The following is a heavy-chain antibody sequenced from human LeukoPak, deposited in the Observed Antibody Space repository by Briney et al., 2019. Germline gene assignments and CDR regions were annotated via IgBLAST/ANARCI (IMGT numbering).Heavy chain of an antibody. CDR1: GGSITSSNW. V-gene: IGHV4-4*02. Sequence: SGTLSLTCAASGGSITSSNWWTWVRQPPEKGLEWIGEIYQSGSTNYNPSLKSRVTISVDKSSNQFSLKLNSVTAADTAVYYCARNAGNSDVDFWGQGTLVTVSS. CDR3: ARNAGNSDVDF. D-gene: IGHD4-23*01. J-gene: IGHJ4*02. CDR2: IYQSGST.